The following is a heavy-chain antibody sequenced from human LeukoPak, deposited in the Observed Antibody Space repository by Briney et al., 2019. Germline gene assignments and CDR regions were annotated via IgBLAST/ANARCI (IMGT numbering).Heavy chain of an antibody. CDR3: STGGDTAKGGDF. Sequence: NPSETLSLTCSVSGGFISGSGHYWTWNRQHPGGGLEWLGFIHPGGTIYYNPSLSSRLTISADTSKNQMSLKLSSVTAADTAVYYCSTGGDTAKGGDFWGQGTMVTVSS. CDR2: IHPGGTI. V-gene: IGHV4-31*03. CDR1: GGFISGSGHY. D-gene: IGHD5-18*01. J-gene: IGHJ4*02.